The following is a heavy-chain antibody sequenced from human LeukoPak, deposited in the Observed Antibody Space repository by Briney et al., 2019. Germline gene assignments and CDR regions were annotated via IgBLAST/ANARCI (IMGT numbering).Heavy chain of an antibody. CDR3: ARPMVRGVIIPRDYYYYMDV. J-gene: IGHJ6*03. D-gene: IGHD3-10*01. CDR1: GYTFTGYY. CDR2: INPNSGGT. V-gene: IGHV1-2*02. Sequence: ASVKVSCKASGYTFTGYYMHWVRQAPGQGLEWMGWINPNSGGTNYAQKFQGRVTMTRDTSISTAYMELSRLRSDDTAVYYCARPMVRGVIIPRDYYYYMDVWGKGTTVTVSS.